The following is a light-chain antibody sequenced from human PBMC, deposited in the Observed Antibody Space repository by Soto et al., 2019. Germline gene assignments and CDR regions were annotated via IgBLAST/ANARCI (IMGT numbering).Light chain of an antibody. CDR2: LAS. V-gene: IGKV3-11*01. CDR3: QQRSNWPPWT. J-gene: IGKJ1*01. CDR1: QSVSSN. Sequence: EVVMTQSPATLSVSPGERATLSCRASQSVSSNLAWYQQKPGQAPRLLIYLASTRVTGIPARFSGSGSGTDFTLTISSLEPEDFAVYYCQQRSNWPPWTFGQGTKVDIK.